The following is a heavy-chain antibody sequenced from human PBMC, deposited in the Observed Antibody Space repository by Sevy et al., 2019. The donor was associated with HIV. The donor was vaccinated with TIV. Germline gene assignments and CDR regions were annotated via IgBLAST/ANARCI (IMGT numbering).Heavy chain of an antibody. D-gene: IGHD5-18*01. CDR1: GFTFSSYA. V-gene: IGHV3-23*01. J-gene: IGHJ4*02. CDR3: AKVPGYSYGLDY. CDR2: ISGSGGST. Sequence: GESLKISCAASGFTFSSYAMSWVRQAPGKGLEWVSAISGSGGSTYYADSVKGRFTISRDNSKNTLYLQMNSLRAEDTAVDYCAKVPGYSYGLDYWGQGTLVTVSS.